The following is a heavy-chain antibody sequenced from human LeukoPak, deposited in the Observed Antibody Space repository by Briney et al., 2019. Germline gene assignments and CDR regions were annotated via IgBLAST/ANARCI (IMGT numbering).Heavy chain of an antibody. J-gene: IGHJ4*02. Sequence: ASVKVSCKVSGYTLTALSMHWVRQAPGKGLEWMGGFDPEDGETIYAQKFQGRVTMTEDTSTDTAYMELSSLRSEDTAVYYCATYSSSWYYFDYWGQGTLVTVSS. CDR1: GYTLTALS. CDR3: ATYSSSWYYFDY. CDR2: FDPEDGET. V-gene: IGHV1-24*01. D-gene: IGHD6-13*01.